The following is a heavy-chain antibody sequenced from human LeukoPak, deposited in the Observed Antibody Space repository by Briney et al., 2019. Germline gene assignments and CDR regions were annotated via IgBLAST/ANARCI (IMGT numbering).Heavy chain of an antibody. J-gene: IGHJ4*02. CDR2: IYTSGGT. D-gene: IGHD6-19*01. V-gene: IGHV4-4*07. CDR1: GGSISGYF. CDR3: AREDVVNSVWSLDY. Sequence: SETLSLTCTVSGGSISGYFWSWIRQPAGKGLEWIGRIYTSGGTNYNPSLKSRVTMSVDTSKNQFSLKLRSVTAADTAVYYCAREDVVNSVWSLDYRGQGTLVTVSS.